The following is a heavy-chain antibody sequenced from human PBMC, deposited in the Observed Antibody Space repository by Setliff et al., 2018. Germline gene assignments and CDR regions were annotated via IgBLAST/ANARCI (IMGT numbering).Heavy chain of an antibody. CDR1: GGSISSSSYY. CDR3: ALNPSWFGELFAWFDP. J-gene: IGHJ5*02. D-gene: IGHD3-10*01. CDR2: IYYSGST. V-gene: IGHV4-39*01. Sequence: SETLSLTCTVSGGSISSSSYYWGWIRRPPGKGLEWIGSIYYSGSTYYNPSLKSRVTISVDTSKNQFSLKLSSVTAADTAVYYCALNPSWFGELFAWFDPWGQGTLVTVS.